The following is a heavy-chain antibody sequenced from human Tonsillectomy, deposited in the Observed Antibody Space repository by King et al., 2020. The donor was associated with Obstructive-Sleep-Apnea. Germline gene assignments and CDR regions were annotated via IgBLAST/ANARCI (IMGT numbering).Heavy chain of an antibody. V-gene: IGHV4-59*08. CDR1: GGSISSYY. CDR3: ARLRGTEYRATYYYFDL. Sequence: VQLQESGPGLVKPSDTLSLTCTVSGGSISSYYWSWIRQPPGKGLEWIGYIYYSGGTNYNPSLKRRVTISVDTSKSHFSLKLSSVTAADTAVYYCARLRGTEYRATYYYFDLWGRGTLVTVSS. CDR2: IYYSGGT. J-gene: IGHJ2*01. D-gene: IGHD2/OR15-2a*01.